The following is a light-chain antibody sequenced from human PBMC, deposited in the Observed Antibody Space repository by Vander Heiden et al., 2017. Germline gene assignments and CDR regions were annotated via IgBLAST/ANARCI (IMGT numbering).Light chain of an antibody. CDR2: DDS. V-gene: IGLV3-21*02. J-gene: IGLJ2*01. CDR1: KIGSKR. CDR3: QVWVRDVV. Sequence: SHVLTQPPSASVAPGRPARNNWRGNKIGSKRVHWYQQKPGQAPVLVVYDDSDRPSGIPERFSGSNSGNTATLTISRVEAGDEADYYCQVWVRDVVFGGGTKLTVL.